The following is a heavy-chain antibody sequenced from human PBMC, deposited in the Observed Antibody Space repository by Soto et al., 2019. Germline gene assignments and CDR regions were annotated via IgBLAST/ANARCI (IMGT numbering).Heavy chain of an antibody. CDR2: IYYSGST. J-gene: IGHJ5*02. Sequence: SETLSLTCTVSGGSISSGGYYWSWIRQHPGKGLEWIGYIYYSGSTYYNPSLKSRVTISVDTSKNQFSLKLSSVTAADTAVYYCARQGYYGSGSYYKFRWFAPWGQGTLVTVSS. CDR1: GGSISSGGYY. D-gene: IGHD3-10*01. CDR3: ARQGYYGSGSYYKFRWFAP. V-gene: IGHV4-31*03.